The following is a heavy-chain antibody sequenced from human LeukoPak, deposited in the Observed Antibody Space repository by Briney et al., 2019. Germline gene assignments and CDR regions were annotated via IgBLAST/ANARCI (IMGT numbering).Heavy chain of an antibody. Sequence: SVKVSCKASGGTFSSYAISWVRQAPGQGLEWMGGIIPIFGTANYAQKFQGRVTITTDESTSTAYMELSSLRSEDTVVYYCARGGVGYCSSTSCYTFDYWGQGTLVTVSS. D-gene: IGHD2-2*02. CDR1: GGTFSSYA. CDR2: IIPIFGTA. V-gene: IGHV1-69*05. CDR3: ARGGVGYCSSTSCYTFDY. J-gene: IGHJ4*02.